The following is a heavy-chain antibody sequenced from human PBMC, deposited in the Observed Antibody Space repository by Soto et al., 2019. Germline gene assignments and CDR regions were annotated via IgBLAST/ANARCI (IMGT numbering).Heavy chain of an antibody. CDR3: ARTPIWYYGSGSYYNEYYYYGMDV. Sequence: ASVKVSCKASGYAFTSYAMHWVRQAPGQRLEWMGWINAGNGNTKYSQKFQGRVTITRDTSASTAYMELSSLRSEDTAVYYCARTPIWYYGSGSYYNEYYYYGMDVWGQGTTVTVSS. V-gene: IGHV1-3*01. CDR2: INAGNGNT. D-gene: IGHD3-10*01. J-gene: IGHJ6*02. CDR1: GYAFTSYA.